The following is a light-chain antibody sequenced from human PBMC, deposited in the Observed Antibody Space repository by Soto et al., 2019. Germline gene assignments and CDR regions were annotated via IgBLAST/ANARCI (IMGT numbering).Light chain of an antibody. V-gene: IGLV1-40*01. CDR3: QSYDSSARV. CDR1: SSNIGAGYD. CDR2: GNS. Sequence: QSVLTQPPSVSGAPGQRVTISCTGSSSNIGAGYDVHWYQQLPGTAPKLLIYGNSNRPSGVPDRFSGSKSGTSASLAITGLQAEDEADYYCQSYDSSARVFGGGTKLTV. J-gene: IGLJ2*01.